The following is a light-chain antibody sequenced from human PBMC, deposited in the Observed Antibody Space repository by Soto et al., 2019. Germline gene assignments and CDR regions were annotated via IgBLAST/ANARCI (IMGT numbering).Light chain of an antibody. Sequence: DIQMTQSPSTLSASVGDTVTITCRAGQGISRWLAWYQQKPGRATNLLIYEASTLESGVPSRFSGSGSGTEFTLTISSLHPDDFATYYCHQYDTYSWTFGQGTKVEIK. CDR3: HQYDTYSWT. J-gene: IGKJ1*01. V-gene: IGKV1-5*03. CDR2: EAS. CDR1: QGISRW.